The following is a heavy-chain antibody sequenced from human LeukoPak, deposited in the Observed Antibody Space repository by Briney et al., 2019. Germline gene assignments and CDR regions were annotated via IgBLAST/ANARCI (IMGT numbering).Heavy chain of an antibody. CDR1: GDSISRSTYY. CDR3: ARSSGTGTFSY. J-gene: IGHJ4*02. V-gene: IGHV4-39*02. D-gene: IGHD6-25*01. CDR2: VYYGRSP. Sequence: SETLSLTCTISGDSISRSTYYWAWIRQPPGKGLEWIGSVYYGRSPYFNPSLESRATISVDTSKNHFSLKMSSATAADTAVYYCARSSGTGTFSYWGQGTLVTVSS.